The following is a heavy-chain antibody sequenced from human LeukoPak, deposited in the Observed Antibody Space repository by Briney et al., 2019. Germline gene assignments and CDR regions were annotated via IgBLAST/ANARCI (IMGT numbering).Heavy chain of an antibody. Sequence: GGSLRLSCAASGFTFSSYWMSWVRQAPGKGLEWVANIKQDGSEKYYVDSVKGRLTISRDNAKNSLYLQMHSLRAEDTAMYYCARRAATERGHSYGLDYWGQGTLVTVSS. D-gene: IGHD5-18*01. CDR1: GFTFSSYW. J-gene: IGHJ4*02. V-gene: IGHV3-7*01. CDR3: ARRAATERGHSYGLDY. CDR2: IKQDGSEK.